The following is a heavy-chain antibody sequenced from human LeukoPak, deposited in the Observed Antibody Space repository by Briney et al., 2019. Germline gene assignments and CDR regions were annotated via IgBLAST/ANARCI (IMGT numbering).Heavy chain of an antibody. V-gene: IGHV3-30*18. D-gene: IGHD2-2*01. CDR2: ISYDGSNK. J-gene: IGHJ4*02. Sequence: GGSLRLSCAASGFTFSSYGMHWVRQAPGKGLEWVAVISYDGSNKYYADSVKGRFTISRDNSKNTLYLQMNSLRAEDTAVYYCAKGPLRGTAAAIDYWGQGTLVSVSS. CDR3: AKGPLRGTAAAIDY. CDR1: GFTFSSYG.